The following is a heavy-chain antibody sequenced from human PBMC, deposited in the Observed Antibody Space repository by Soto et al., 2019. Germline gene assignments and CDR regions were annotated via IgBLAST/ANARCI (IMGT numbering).Heavy chain of an antibody. CDR1: GFTFSSYA. CDR2: ISSNGGST. V-gene: IGHV3-64*01. Sequence: EVQLVESGGGLVQPGGSLRLSCAASGFTFSSYAMHWVRQAPGKGLEYVSAISSNGGSTYYANSVKVRFTISRDNAKNTLFLQMGSLRAEDMAVYYCARQYYYYYMDVWGKGTTVTVSS. CDR3: ARQYYYYYMDV. J-gene: IGHJ6*03.